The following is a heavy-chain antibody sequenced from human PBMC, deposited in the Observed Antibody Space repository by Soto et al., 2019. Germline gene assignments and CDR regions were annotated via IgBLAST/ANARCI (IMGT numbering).Heavy chain of an antibody. J-gene: IGHJ4*02. D-gene: IGHD5-12*01. V-gene: IGHV3-30*04. Sequence: QVQLVESGGGVVQPGASLRLSCAASGFRFSGFAMHWVRQAPGKGLEWVAVISFDGSEKFYVDSVKGRFSISRDDFHSTVFLQMDSLRPEDTGVYYCALELGGYVHLWDKSNYWGQGTMVNVSS. CDR3: ALELGGYVHLWDKSNY. CDR2: ISFDGSEK. CDR1: GFRFSGFA.